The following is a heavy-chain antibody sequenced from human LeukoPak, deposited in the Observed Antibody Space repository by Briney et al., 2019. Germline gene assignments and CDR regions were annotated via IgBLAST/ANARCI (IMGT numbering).Heavy chain of an antibody. D-gene: IGHD2-21*02. J-gene: IGHJ4*02. CDR2: INHSGST. V-gene: IGHV4-34*01. CDR3: ARFLAYCGGDCYREGY. Sequence: PSETLSLTCAVYGGSFSGYYWSWIRQPPGKGLEWIGEINHSGSTNYNPSLKSRVTISVDTSKNQFSLKLSSVTAADTAVYYCARFLAYCGGDCYREGYWGQGTLVTVSS. CDR1: GGSFSGYY.